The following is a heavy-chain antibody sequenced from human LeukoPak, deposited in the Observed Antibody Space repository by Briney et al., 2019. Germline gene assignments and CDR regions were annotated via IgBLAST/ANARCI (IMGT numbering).Heavy chain of an antibody. Sequence: PGGSLRLSCAASGFTFDDYAMHWVRQAPGKGLEWLSLISGDGGSTYYADSVKGRFTISRDNSTNSLYLQMNSLRTEDTALYYCAKDTDLFPDFWSGYLDYWGQGTLVTVSS. CDR3: AKDTDLFPDFWSGYLDY. V-gene: IGHV3-43*02. CDR1: GFTFDDYA. CDR2: ISGDGGST. D-gene: IGHD3-3*01. J-gene: IGHJ4*02.